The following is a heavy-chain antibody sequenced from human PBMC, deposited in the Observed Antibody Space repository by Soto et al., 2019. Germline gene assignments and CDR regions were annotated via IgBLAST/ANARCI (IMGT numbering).Heavy chain of an antibody. CDR1: GFTVRSNY. CDR2: IYSGGST. V-gene: IGHV3-53*02. J-gene: IGHJ2*01. Sequence: EVQLVETGGGLIQPGGSLRLSCAASGFTVRSNYMSWVRQAPGKGLEWVSVIYSGGSTYYADSVKGRFTISRDNSKNTLYLQMNSLRAEDTAVYYCARVGSGSYPPPDWYFDLWGRGTLVTVSS. CDR3: ARVGSGSYPPPDWYFDL. D-gene: IGHD1-26*01.